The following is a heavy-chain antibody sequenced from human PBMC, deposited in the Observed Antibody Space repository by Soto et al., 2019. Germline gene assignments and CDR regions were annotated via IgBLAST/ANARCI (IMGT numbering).Heavy chain of an antibody. D-gene: IGHD3-16*02. V-gene: IGHV3-23*01. Sequence: EVQLLESGGGLVQPGGSLRLSCAASGFTFSSFAMNWVRQAPGKGLEWVSAISGSSGHTYYADSVKGRFIISRDNSKNTLYLQMDSLSADDTAVYYCARGPSEYIWGSYLRYCDSWGQGSQVTVSS. CDR3: ARGPSEYIWGSYLRYCDS. CDR2: ISGSSGHT. CDR1: GFTFSSFA. J-gene: IGHJ4*02.